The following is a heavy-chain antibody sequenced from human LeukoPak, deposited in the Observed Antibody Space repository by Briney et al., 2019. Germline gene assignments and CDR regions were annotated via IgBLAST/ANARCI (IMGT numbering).Heavy chain of an antibody. CDR3: AREYGQWLVRGYFDY. V-gene: IGHV4-61*05. CDR1: GGSISSSSYY. D-gene: IGHD6-19*01. Sequence: SETLSLTCTVSGGSISSSSYYWSWIRQPPGKGLEWIGYIYYSGSTNYNPSLKSRVTISVDKSKNQFSLKLSSVTAADTAVYYCAREYGQWLVRGYFDYWGQGTLVTVSS. J-gene: IGHJ4*02. CDR2: IYYSGST.